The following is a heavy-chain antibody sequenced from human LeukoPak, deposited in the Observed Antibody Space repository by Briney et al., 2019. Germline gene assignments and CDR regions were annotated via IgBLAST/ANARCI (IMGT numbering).Heavy chain of an antibody. J-gene: IGHJ6*02. D-gene: IGHD1/OR15-1a*01. Sequence: ASVKVSCKASGYTFTSYDINWVRQATGQGLEWMGWMNPNSGNTGYAQKFQGRVTMTRNTSISTAYMELSSLRSEDTAVYYCASSSGRSNKLYYYYGMDVWGQGTLVTVSS. V-gene: IGHV1-8*01. CDR2: MNPNSGNT. CDR3: ASSSGRSNKLYYYYGMDV. CDR1: GYTFTSYD.